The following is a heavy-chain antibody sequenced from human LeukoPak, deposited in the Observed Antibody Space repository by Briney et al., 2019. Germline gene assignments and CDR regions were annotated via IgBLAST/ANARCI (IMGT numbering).Heavy chain of an antibody. Sequence: PGGSLRLSCAASGFILSAYAMHWVRQAPGKGLEWVALISYDGSNKYYADFVKGRFTISRDSSKNTLYLQVNSLRAEDTAVYYCAKEGLGSSWYPNYFDYWGQGTLVTVSS. D-gene: IGHD6-13*01. CDR3: AKEGLGSSWYPNYFDY. CDR2: ISYDGSNK. CDR1: GFILSAYA. V-gene: IGHV3-30*18. J-gene: IGHJ4*02.